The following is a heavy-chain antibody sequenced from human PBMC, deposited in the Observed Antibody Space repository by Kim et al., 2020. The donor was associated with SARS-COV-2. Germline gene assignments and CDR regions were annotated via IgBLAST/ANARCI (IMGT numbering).Heavy chain of an antibody. CDR1: GGSISSGGYS. V-gene: IGHV4-30-2*01. CDR2: IYHSGST. J-gene: IGHJ4*02. D-gene: IGHD2-2*01. CDR3: ARVAGYCSSTSCYRHFDY. Sequence: SETLSLTCAVSGGSISSGGYSWSWIRQPPGKGLEWIGYIYHSGSTYYNPSLKSRVTISVDRSKNQFSLKLSSVTAADTAVYYCARVAGYCSSTSCYRHFDYWGQGTLVTVSS.